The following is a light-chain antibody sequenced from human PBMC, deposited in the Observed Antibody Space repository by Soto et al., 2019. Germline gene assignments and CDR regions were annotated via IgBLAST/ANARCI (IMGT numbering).Light chain of an antibody. Sequence: DIPMTQSPSTLSASVGDRVTITCRASQNIRSYLAWYQQKPGKAPKLLIYDASSLESGVPSRFSGSGSGTEFSLTISSLQPDDFGSYYCQQYFSYSPSTFGQGTKLQIK. V-gene: IGKV1-5*01. CDR1: QNIRSY. CDR3: QQYFSYSPST. J-gene: IGKJ2*01. CDR2: DAS.